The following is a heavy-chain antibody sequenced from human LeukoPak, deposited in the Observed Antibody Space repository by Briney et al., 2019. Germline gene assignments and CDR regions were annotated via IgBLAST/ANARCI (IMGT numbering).Heavy chain of an antibody. J-gene: IGHJ4*02. V-gene: IGHV3-7*03. D-gene: IGHD6-13*01. CDR3: ARDRDSSGSWEVNFDH. Sequence: PGGSLRLSCAASGFTFSSYWMTWVRQAPGKGLEWVANIKLDVSETYYVDSVKGRFTISRDDAKDSLFLQMNSLRAEDTAVYFCARDRDSSGSWEVNFDHWGQGTLVTVSS. CDR1: GFTFSSYW. CDR2: IKLDVSET.